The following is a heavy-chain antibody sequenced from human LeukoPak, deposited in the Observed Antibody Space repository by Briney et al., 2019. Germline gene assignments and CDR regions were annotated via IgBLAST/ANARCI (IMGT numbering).Heavy chain of an antibody. CDR1: GFTFSSYA. CDR2: ISGIGDST. Sequence: GGSLRLSCGASGFTFSSYAMSWVRRAPEKGLEWVSTISGIGDSTYYADSVKGRFTISRDNSKNTLYLQMNSLRAEDTAVYYCAKGPNRIDYWGQGTLVTVSS. D-gene: IGHD2-8*01. V-gene: IGHV3-23*01. J-gene: IGHJ4*02. CDR3: AKGPNRIDY.